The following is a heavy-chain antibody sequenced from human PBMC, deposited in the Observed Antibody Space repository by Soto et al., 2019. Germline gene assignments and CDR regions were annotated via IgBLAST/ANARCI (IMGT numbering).Heavy chain of an antibody. CDR1: GFTFSSYW. D-gene: IGHD4-4*01. CDR2: INSDGSDA. Sequence: GGSLRLSCAASGFTFSSYWMHWVRQAPGKGLVWVTHINSDGSDATYADTVKGRLTISRDNAKNTLYLKMNSLTAKDTAVNYCVRDRLQSGDPWGQGTLVTVSS. V-gene: IGHV3-74*01. J-gene: IGHJ5*02. CDR3: VRDRLQSGDP.